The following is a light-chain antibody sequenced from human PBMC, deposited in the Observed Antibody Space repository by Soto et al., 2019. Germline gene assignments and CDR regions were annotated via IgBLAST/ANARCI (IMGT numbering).Light chain of an antibody. CDR3: QQYNSYPLT. CDR2: KAS. V-gene: IGKV1-5*03. Sequence: DIQMTQSPSTLSASVGDRVTITCRASQSISSWLAWYQQKPGKAPKLLIYKASSLESGVPSRFSGSGSGTEFTLTISSLQPDDFATYYCQQYNSYPLTFGRGTRWTS. J-gene: IGKJ4*01. CDR1: QSISSW.